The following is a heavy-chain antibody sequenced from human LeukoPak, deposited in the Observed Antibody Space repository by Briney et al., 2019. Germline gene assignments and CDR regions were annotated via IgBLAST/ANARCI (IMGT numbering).Heavy chain of an antibody. V-gene: IGHV3-9*03. CDR3: AKDSGSYSTSFDY. CDR2: ICWNSGSI. Sequence: GGSLRLSCAASGFTFDEYAMHWVREAPGKGVEWISGICWNSGSIGYADSVRGRFTISRDNAKNSLYLQMNSLRAEDMALYYCAKDSGSYSTSFDYWGQGTLVTVSS. CDR1: GFTFDEYA. D-gene: IGHD1-26*01. J-gene: IGHJ4*02.